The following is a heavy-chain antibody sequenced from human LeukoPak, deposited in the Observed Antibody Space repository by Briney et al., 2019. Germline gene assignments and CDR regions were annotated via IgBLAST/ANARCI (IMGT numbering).Heavy chain of an antibody. D-gene: IGHD6-13*01. Sequence: ASVKVSCKASGYTFTSFWIQWVRQAPGQGLEWMGLINPSDGSTTYTHRFQGRVTVTRDTSTSTVYMDLSSLRSEDTAVYYRARAPRDSSTMLDRWGQGTLVTVSS. CDR3: ARAPRDSSTMLDR. V-gene: IGHV1-46*01. J-gene: IGHJ5*02. CDR2: INPSDGST. CDR1: GYTFTSFW.